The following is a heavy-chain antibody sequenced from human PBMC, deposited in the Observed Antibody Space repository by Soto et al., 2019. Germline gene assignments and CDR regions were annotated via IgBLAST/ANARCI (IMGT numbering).Heavy chain of an antibody. D-gene: IGHD2-21*02. J-gene: IGHJ4*02. CDR2: ISYDGSNK. V-gene: IGHV3-30-3*01. CDR3: ARDLCGGDCSFDY. CDR1: GFTFSSYA. Sequence: QVQLVESGGGXXXXGRSXXXSXAASGFTFSSYAMHWVRQAPGKGLEWVAVISYDGSNKYYADSVKGRFTISRDNSKNTLYLQMNSLRAEDTAVYYCARDLCGGDCSFDYWGQGTLVTVSS.